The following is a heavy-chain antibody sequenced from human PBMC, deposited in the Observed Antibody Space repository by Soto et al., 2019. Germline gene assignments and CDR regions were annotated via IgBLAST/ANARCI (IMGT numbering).Heavy chain of an antibody. J-gene: IGHJ5*02. CDR2: VHYSGTT. CDR1: GGSISTYY. V-gene: IGHV4-59*01. CDR3: ARGKIIGP. Sequence: QVQLQESDPGLVKPSETLSLTCTVSGGSISTYYWAWIRQPPGKGLEWIGYVHYSGTTNYNPSLKSRVTMSVDTSKNQFSRKLRSVTAADTAVYYCARGKIIGPWGQGTLVTVSS. D-gene: IGHD3-3*01.